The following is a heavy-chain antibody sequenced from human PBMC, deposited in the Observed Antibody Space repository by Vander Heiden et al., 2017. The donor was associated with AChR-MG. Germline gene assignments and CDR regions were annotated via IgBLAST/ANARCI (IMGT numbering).Heavy chain of an antibody. Sequence: EVQLVESGGSLIKPGRSLRLSCTASGFIFGDYAMTWCRQAPGKGLEWVGFIRRKADGGTTEYAASVKGRFTISRDDSKSIAYLQMNSLKTEDTAVYYCSSPRSDCSSTSCYMGYYGMDVWGQGTTVTVSS. CDR3: SSPRSDCSSTSCYMGYYGMDV. D-gene: IGHD2-2*01. V-gene: IGHV3-49*05. CDR1: GFIFGDYA. CDR2: IRRKADGGTT. J-gene: IGHJ6*02.